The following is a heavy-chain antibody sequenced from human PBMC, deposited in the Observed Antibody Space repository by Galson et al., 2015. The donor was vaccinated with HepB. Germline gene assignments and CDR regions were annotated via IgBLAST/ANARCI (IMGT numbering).Heavy chain of an antibody. CDR2: ISSNGGSR. V-gene: IGHV3-23*01. D-gene: IGHD2-15*01. J-gene: IGHJ5*02. CDR1: GFTFGSTA. CDR3: AKGCGLFDL. Sequence: SLRLSCAASGFTFGSTAMTWVRQAPGKGLEWVSGISSNGGSRFYAESVKGRFTISRDNSKNTLSFQMNSLRAEDTAVYYCAKGCGLFDLWGQGTLVTASS.